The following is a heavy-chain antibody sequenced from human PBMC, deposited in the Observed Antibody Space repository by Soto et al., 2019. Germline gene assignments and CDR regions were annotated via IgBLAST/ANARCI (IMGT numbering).Heavy chain of an antibody. D-gene: IGHD3-3*01. CDR1: GGSFSGYY. CDR3: ARGSRGVYDFGSGYGSY. V-gene: IGHV4-34*01. CDR2: INHSGST. J-gene: IGHJ4*02. Sequence: QVQLQQWGAGLLKPSETLSLTCAVYGGSFSGYYWSWIRQPPGKGLEWIGEINHSGSTNYNPSLKSRVTISVDTSKNQFSLKLSSVTAADTAVYYCARGSRGVYDFGSGYGSYWGQGTLVTVSS.